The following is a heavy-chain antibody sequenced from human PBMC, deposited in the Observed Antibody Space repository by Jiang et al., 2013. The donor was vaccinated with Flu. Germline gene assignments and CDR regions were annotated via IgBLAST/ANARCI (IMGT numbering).Heavy chain of an antibody. D-gene: IGHD3-22*01. J-gene: IGHJ3*01. CDR3: ARASGSGYYQNPFDV. CDR2: IIPIFGTR. V-gene: IGHV1-69*06. Sequence: EVKKPGSSVKVSCKASGGTFSSYPISWVRQAPGQGLEWMGGIIPIFGTRNYAQKFQGRVTITADKSTNTANMELNSLRSEDTAVYYCARASGSGYYQNPFDVWGQGTMVTVSS. CDR1: GGTFSSYP.